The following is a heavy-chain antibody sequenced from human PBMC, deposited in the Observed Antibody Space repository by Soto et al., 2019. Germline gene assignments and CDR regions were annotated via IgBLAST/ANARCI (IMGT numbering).Heavy chain of an antibody. CDR3: ARDPGIAVAGSDAFDI. Sequence: SETLSLTCAVYGGSFSGYYWSWIRQPPGKGLEWIGEINHSGSTNYNPSIKSRVTISVDTSKNQFSLKLSSVTAADTAVYYCARDPGIAVAGSDAFDIWGQGTMVTVSS. CDR1: GGSFSGYY. V-gene: IGHV4-34*01. J-gene: IGHJ3*02. D-gene: IGHD6-19*01. CDR2: INHSGST.